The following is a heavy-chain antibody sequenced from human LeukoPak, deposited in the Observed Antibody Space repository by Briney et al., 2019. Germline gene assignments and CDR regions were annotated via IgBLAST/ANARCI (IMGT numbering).Heavy chain of an antibody. Sequence: TSETLSLTCAVSGGSISSGGYSWSWIRQPPGKGLEWIGYIYHSGSTYYNPSLKSRVTISVDRSKNQFSLKLSSVTAADTAVYYCARVLDYGGNSVKAAFDIWGQGTMVTVSS. J-gene: IGHJ3*02. D-gene: IGHD4-23*01. CDR1: GGSISSGGYS. CDR3: ARVLDYGGNSVKAAFDI. V-gene: IGHV4-30-2*01. CDR2: IYHSGST.